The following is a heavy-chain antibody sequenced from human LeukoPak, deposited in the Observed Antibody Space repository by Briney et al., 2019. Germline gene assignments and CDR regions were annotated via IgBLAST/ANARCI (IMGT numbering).Heavy chain of an antibody. D-gene: IGHD3-22*01. V-gene: IGHV1-8*01. CDR2: MNPNTGNT. CDR3: ARDPMYYYDSSGYYGAFDI. J-gene: IGHJ3*02. Sequence: ASVKVSCKASGCTFNSYDINWVRQATGQGLEWMGWMNPNTGNTGYGERFQGRVTMTRDNSISTAYMELSSLRSEDTAVYYCARDPMYYYDSSGYYGAFDIWGQGTMVTVSS. CDR1: GCTFNSYD.